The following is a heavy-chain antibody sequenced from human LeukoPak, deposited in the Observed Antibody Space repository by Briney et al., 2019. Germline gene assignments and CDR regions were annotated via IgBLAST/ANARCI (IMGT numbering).Heavy chain of an antibody. CDR3: ARIATVKGGDAFDI. D-gene: IGHD4-17*01. V-gene: IGHV1-69*05. CDR1: GGTFSSYA. CDR2: IIPIFGTA. J-gene: IGHJ3*02. Sequence: SVKVPCKASGGTFSSYAISWVRQAPGQGLEWMGRIIPIFGTANYAQKFQGRVTITTDESTSTAYMELSSLRSEDTAVYYCARIATVKGGDAFDIWGQGTMVTVSS.